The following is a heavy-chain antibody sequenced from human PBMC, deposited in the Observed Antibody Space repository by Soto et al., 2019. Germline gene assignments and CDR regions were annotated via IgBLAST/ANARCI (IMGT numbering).Heavy chain of an antibody. J-gene: IGHJ5*02. D-gene: IGHD6-6*01. V-gene: IGHV4-31*03. Sequence: ASETLSLTCTVSGGSLNSGGYYWGRIRRHPGQGLGLFGYTYDSAGTSCRPSLRCRVTISVDTSKIQFSLKLSSVTAADTAVYYCARERPDGARLDPWGQGTLVTVSS. CDR3: ARERPDGARLDP. CDR1: GGSLNSGGYY. CDR2: TYDSAGT.